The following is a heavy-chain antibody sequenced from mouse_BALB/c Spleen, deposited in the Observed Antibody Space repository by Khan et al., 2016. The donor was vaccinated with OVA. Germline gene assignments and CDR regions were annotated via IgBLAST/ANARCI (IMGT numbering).Heavy chain of an antibody. CDR3: ARRGRYGIFAY. CDR2: IDPSTGYT. V-gene: IGHV1-7*01. Sequence: QVQLKESGAELAKPGASVKMSCKASGYTFTTYWMYWVKQRPGQGLEWIGYIDPSTGYTEYNQMFKDKATLTTDKSSSTAYMQLISLTSKDSSVYYCARRGRYGIFAYWGQGTLVTVSA. D-gene: IGHD2-1*01. J-gene: IGHJ3*01. CDR1: GYTFTTYW.